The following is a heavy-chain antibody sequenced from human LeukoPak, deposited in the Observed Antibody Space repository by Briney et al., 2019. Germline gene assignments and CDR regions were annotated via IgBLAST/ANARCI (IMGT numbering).Heavy chain of an antibody. V-gene: IGHV3-21*01. CDR3: ARDPPGAHFDY. CDR1: GFTFSIYS. J-gene: IGHJ4*02. CDR2: ISAGSTNI. Sequence: PGGSLRLSCTASGFTFSIYSMNWVRHAPGKGLGWVSYISAGSTNIFYAASFKGRFTISRNNAQNSLYLQMNSLRAEDTAVYYCARDPPGAHFDYWGQGTLVTVSS. D-gene: IGHD7-27*01.